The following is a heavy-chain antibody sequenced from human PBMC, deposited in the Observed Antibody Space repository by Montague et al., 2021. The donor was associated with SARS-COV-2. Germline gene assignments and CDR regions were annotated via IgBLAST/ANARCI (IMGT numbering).Heavy chain of an antibody. Sequence: SLRLSCAASGFTFSSYAMHWVRQAPGKGLEWVAVISYDGSNKYADSVKGRFTISRDNSKNTLYLQMNSLRAEDTAVYYCAGGLLWFGEFGYWGQGTLVTVSS. CDR2: ISYDGSNK. D-gene: IGHD3-10*01. J-gene: IGHJ4*02. CDR3: AGGLLWFGEFGY. CDR1: GFTFSSYA. V-gene: IGHV3-30-3*01.